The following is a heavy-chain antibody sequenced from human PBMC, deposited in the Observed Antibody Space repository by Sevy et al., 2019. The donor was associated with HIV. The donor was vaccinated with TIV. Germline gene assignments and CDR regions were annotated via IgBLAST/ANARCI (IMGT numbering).Heavy chain of an antibody. CDR3: ARGAHLDSVLMIYSESGYFDY. D-gene: IGHD1-26*01. Sequence: GGSLRLSCAASGFTFSNYAMTWVRQAPGKGLEWVSVISGSGGSTYYADSVKGRFTISRDNSKNTLYLQMNSLRAEDTAVFYCARGAHLDSVLMIYSESGYFDYWGQGTLVTVSS. CDR1: GFTFSNYA. J-gene: IGHJ4*02. CDR2: ISGSGGST. V-gene: IGHV3-23*01.